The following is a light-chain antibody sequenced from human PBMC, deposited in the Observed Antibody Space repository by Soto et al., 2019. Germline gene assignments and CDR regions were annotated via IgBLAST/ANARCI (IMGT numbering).Light chain of an antibody. CDR1: QSISSW. J-gene: IGKJ1*01. V-gene: IGKV1-5*03. Sequence: DIQMTQSPSTLSASVGDRVTITCRASQSISSWLDWYQQKPGKAPKLLIYKASTLQSGVPSRFSGSGSGTQFTLAISSLQTDDSATYYCQQYNDNWTFGQGTKVQIK. CDR2: KAS. CDR3: QQYNDNWT.